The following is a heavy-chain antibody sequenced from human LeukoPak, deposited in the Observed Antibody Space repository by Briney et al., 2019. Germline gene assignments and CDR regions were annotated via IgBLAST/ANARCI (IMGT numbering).Heavy chain of an antibody. D-gene: IGHD6-13*01. J-gene: IGHJ6*02. Sequence: VASVKVSCKASGYTFTSYGISWVRQAPGQGLEWMGWINPNSGGTNYAQKFQGRVTMTRDTSISTAYMELSRLRSDDTAVYYCARLAAAGAYYYYYGMDVWGQGTTVTVSS. V-gene: IGHV1-2*02. CDR2: INPNSGGT. CDR3: ARLAAAGAYYYYYGMDV. CDR1: GYTFTSYG.